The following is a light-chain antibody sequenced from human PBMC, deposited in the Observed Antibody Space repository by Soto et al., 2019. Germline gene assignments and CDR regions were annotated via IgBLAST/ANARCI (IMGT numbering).Light chain of an antibody. V-gene: IGLV2-14*01. Sequence: QSALTQPASVSGSPGQSITISCTGTSSDVGGYNYVSWYQQQPGKAPKLMIYEVSNRPSGVSNRFSASKSGNTASLAISGLQAEDEADYYCSSFTASSTWVFGGGTQLTVL. CDR2: EVS. CDR1: SSDVGGYNY. J-gene: IGLJ3*02. CDR3: SSFTASSTWV.